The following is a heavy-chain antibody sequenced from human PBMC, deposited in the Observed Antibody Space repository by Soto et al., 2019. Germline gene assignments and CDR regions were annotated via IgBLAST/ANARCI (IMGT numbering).Heavy chain of an antibody. CDR3: ARGKYSGSYYDWFDP. CDR1: GGSISSYY. CDR2: IYYSGTT. D-gene: IGHD1-26*01. V-gene: IGHV4-59*01. Sequence: TSETLSLTCTVSGGSISSYYWSWIRQPPGKGLEWIGYIYYSGTTNYNPSLKSRVTISVDTSKNQFSLKLSSVTAADTAVYYCARGKYSGSYYDWFDPWGQGTLVTVS. J-gene: IGHJ5*02.